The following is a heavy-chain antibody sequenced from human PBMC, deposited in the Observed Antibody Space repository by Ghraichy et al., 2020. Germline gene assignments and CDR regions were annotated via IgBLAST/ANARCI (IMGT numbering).Heavy chain of an antibody. V-gene: IGHV4-4*02. CDR1: GGSISSSNW. CDR3: ARRRITMVRGVKEGGVVDY. J-gene: IGHJ4*02. CDR2: IYHSGST. Sequence: SETLSLTCAVSGGSISSSNWWSWVRQPPGKGLEWIGEIYHSGSTNYNPSLKSRVTISVDKSKNQFSLKLSSVTAADTAVYYCARRRITMVRGVKEGGVVDYWGQGTLVTVSS. D-gene: IGHD3-10*01.